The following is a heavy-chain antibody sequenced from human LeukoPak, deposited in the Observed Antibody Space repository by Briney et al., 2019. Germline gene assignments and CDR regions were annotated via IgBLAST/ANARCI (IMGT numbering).Heavy chain of an antibody. CDR1: GYRFTTYW. Sequence: GESLKISCKGSGYRFTTYWIAWVRQMPGKGLEWMGIIYPGDSDTRYSPSFQGQVTISADKSISTAYLQWSSLKASDTAMYYCARWGQTEQWLNWFDPWGQGTLVTVSS. CDR2: IYPGDSDT. J-gene: IGHJ5*02. CDR3: ARWGQTEQWLNWFDP. V-gene: IGHV5-51*01. D-gene: IGHD6-19*01.